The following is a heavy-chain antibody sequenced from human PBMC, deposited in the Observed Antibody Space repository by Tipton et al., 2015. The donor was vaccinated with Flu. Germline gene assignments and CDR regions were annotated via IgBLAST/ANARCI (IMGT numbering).Heavy chain of an antibody. CDR2: IYYSGIT. J-gene: IGHJ1*01. Sequence: TLSLTCTVSGASISSSYWSWIRQAPGKGLECIGHIYYSGITNYNPSLKSRITISVDTSKNQFSLRLSSVTAADTYVYYCARDTSLQRWGQGTLVTVS. V-gene: IGHV4-59*01. CDR3: ARDTSLQR. CDR1: GASISSSY.